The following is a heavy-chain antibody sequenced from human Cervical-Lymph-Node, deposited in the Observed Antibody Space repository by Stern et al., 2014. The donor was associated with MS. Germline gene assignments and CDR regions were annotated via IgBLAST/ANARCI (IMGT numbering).Heavy chain of an antibody. CDR3: ARSSETSDRWYSLGYDL. V-gene: IGHV1-69*01. CDR1: GGTFSKFP. J-gene: IGHJ5*02. D-gene: IGHD6-13*01. CDR2: IFPVFGTP. Sequence: VQLVESGAEVTKPGSSVKVSCKASGGTFSKFPSSWVRQAPGQGLEWMGGIFPVFGTPTYAQEFRGRVTLTADVSTSTVYMELSSLRSDDTAVYYCARSSETSDRWYSLGYDLWGQGTLVTVSS.